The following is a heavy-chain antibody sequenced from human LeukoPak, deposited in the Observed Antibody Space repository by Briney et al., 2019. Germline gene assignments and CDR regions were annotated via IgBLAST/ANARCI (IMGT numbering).Heavy chain of an antibody. J-gene: IGHJ5*02. D-gene: IGHD1-7*01. CDR3: ARHGELGGIDP. Sequence: GESLKISCKGSGYTFTSYWIAWVRQMPGKGLEWIGIIFPGDSDTRYSPSFQGQVTISADKSINTAYLRWSSLKASDTAMYYCARHGELGGIDPWGQGTLVTVSS. V-gene: IGHV5-51*01. CDR2: IFPGDSDT. CDR1: GYTFTSYW.